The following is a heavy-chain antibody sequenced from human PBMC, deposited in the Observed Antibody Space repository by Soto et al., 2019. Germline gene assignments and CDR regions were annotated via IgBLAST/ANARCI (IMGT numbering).Heavy chain of an antibody. J-gene: IGHJ6*02. CDR1: GGSISSSNW. Sequence: QVQLQESGPGLVKPSGTLSLTCAVSGGSISSSNWWSWVRQPPGKGLEWIGEIRHDGITNYNPSLKSRVTISVDKSKNHFSLNLSSVTAADTALYYCARDRDSSDTGGLDVWGQGTTVTVS. CDR2: IRHDGIT. D-gene: IGHD3-22*01. V-gene: IGHV4-4*02. CDR3: ARDRDSSDTGGLDV.